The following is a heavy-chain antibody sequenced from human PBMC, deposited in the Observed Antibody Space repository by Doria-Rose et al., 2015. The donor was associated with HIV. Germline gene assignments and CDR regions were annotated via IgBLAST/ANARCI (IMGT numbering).Heavy chain of an antibody. V-gene: IGHV2-26*01. Sequence: SGPVLVKPAETLTLTCTVSGVSLSSPGMGVSWIRQPPGKALEWLATIFSDDERSYKTSLKSRLTISRGTSKSQVVLTMTDMDPVDTATYYCARIKSSRWYHKYYFDFWGQGTLVTVSA. CDR3: ARIKSSRWYHKYYFDF. CDR2: IFSDDER. J-gene: IGHJ4*02. D-gene: IGHD6-13*01. CDR1: GVSLSSPGMG.